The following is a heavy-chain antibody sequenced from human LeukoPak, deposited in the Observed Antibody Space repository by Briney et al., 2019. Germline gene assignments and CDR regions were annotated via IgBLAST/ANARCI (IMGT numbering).Heavy chain of an antibody. J-gene: IGHJ4*02. CDR3: VRDGGVSGYDLLDY. CDR2: INQDGSKV. Sequence: GGSLRLSCAASGFTFWNYLMTLVREAPGRGLEWVSHINQDGSKVYYMDSVKARFTISRDNAKNSLSLQMHSLRAEDTAVYYCVRDGGVSGYDLLDYWGQGTLVTVSS. CDR1: GFTFWNYL. D-gene: IGHD5-12*01. V-gene: IGHV3-7*01.